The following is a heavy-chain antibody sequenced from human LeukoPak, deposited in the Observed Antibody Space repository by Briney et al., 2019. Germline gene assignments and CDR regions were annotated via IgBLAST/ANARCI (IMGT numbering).Heavy chain of an antibody. CDR2: INHSGST. Sequence: PSGTLSLTCAVYGGSFSGYYWSWIRQPPGKGLEWIGEINHSGSTNYYPSLKSRVTISVDTSKNQFSLKLSSVTAADTAVYYCARGSRWGRFFDYWGQGTLVTVSS. V-gene: IGHV4-34*01. D-gene: IGHD3-16*01. CDR3: ARGSRWGRFFDY. J-gene: IGHJ4*02. CDR1: GGSFSGYY.